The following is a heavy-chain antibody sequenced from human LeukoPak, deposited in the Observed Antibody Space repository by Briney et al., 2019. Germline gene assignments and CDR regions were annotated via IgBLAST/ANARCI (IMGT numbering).Heavy chain of an antibody. CDR3: AKDHSDGRYSSGWYYFDY. D-gene: IGHD6-19*01. CDR2: ISSSSTI. Sequence: GGSLRLSCAASGFTFSSYYMNWVRQAPGKGLEWVSYISSSSTIYYADSVKGRFTISRDNAKNSLYLQMNSLRAEDTAVYYCAKDHSDGRYSSGWYYFDYWGQGTLVTVSS. J-gene: IGHJ4*02. V-gene: IGHV3-48*01. CDR1: GFTFSSYY.